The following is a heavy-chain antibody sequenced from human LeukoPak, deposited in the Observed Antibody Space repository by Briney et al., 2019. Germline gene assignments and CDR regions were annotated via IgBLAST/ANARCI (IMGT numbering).Heavy chain of an antibody. V-gene: IGHV4-4*02. CDR3: AKVVDYDFWSGYLIDY. D-gene: IGHD3-3*01. Sequence: MTSETLSLTCGVSGGSISNTNWWTWFRQPPGKGLEWIGEVNLQGSTNYNPSLKSRVAISVDKSENHISLKLTSVTAADTAVYYCAKVVDYDFWSGYLIDYWGQGTLVTVSS. CDR2: VNLQGST. CDR1: GGSISNTNW. J-gene: IGHJ4*02.